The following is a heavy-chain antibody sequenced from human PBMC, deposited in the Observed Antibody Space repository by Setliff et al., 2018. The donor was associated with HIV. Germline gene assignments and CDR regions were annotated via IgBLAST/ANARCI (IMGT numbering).Heavy chain of an antibody. V-gene: IGHV3-23*01. CDR2: IRTDGDAT. J-gene: IGHJ6*02. Sequence: GGSLRLSCAASGFTFSSYSMTWVRQAPGKGLEWVSSIRTDGDATYYADSVKGRFTISRDNSKNTLYLQMNSLRADDTAVYFCARPTNIDTLYYGSQTFYMYYYGLDVWGQGTTVTVS. D-gene: IGHD1-26*01. CDR1: GFTFSSYS. CDR3: ARPTNIDTLYYGSQTFYMYYYGLDV.